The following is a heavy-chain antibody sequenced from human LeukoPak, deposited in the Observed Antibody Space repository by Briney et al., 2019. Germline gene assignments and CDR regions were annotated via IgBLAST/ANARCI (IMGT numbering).Heavy chain of an antibody. D-gene: IGHD3-22*01. Sequence: PGGSLRLSCAASGFTVSSNYMSWVRQAPGKGLEWVSVIYSGGSTYYADSVKGRFTISRDNSKNTLYLQMNSLRAEDTAVYYCARGANYDSSGNNWFDPWGQGTLVTVSS. J-gene: IGHJ5*02. CDR2: IYSGGST. CDR1: GFTVSSNY. CDR3: ARGANYDSSGNNWFDP. V-gene: IGHV3-53*01.